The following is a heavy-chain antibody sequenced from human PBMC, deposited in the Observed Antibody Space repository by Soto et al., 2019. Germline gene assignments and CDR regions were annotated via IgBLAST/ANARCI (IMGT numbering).Heavy chain of an antibody. D-gene: IGHD2-15*01. CDR1: GGTFSTYG. CDR2: ILPIFDTT. Sequence: QVQLVQSGAEVKKLGSTVKVSCTASGGTFSTYGITRVRQAPGQGLEWMGRILPIFDTTIYAQKFQGRVTSTAAESTGTANMELSRLRFDDTAVYSAASEFARGRHCSSGNYYPMSDWGQGILVTVAS. V-gene: IGHV1-69*01. J-gene: IGHJ4*02. CDR3: ASEFARGRHCSSGNYYPMSD.